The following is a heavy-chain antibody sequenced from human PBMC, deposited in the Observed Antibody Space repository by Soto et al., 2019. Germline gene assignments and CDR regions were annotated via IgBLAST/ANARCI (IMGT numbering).Heavy chain of an antibody. CDR2: ISHDGRNT. CDR1: GFDFNAYG. V-gene: IGHV3-30*03. Sequence: QVQLAESGGGVVQPGRSLRLSCAASGFDFNAYGMHWVRQAPGKGLEWVTVISHDGRNTYYADSAKGRCTISRDNSKTTLYLQINTLRLEDTAVYYCAMSVNIYVRGVPPADVWGKGTRVTVSS. CDR3: AMSVNIYVRGVPPADV. J-gene: IGHJ6*04. D-gene: IGHD3-10*01.